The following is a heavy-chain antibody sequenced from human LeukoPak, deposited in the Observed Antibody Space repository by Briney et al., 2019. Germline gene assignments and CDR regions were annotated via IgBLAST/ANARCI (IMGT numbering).Heavy chain of an antibody. CDR1: GGSISSYY. CDR3: ARDGGPGVRGVKRFDY. V-gene: IGHV4-4*07. J-gene: IGHJ4*02. Sequence: SETLSLTCTVSGGSISSYYWSWIRQPAGKGLERIGRIYTSGSANYNPSLKSRVTMSVDTSKNQFSLKLSSVTAADTAVYYCARDGGPGVRGVKRFDYWGQGTLVTVSS. D-gene: IGHD3-10*01. CDR2: IYTSGSA.